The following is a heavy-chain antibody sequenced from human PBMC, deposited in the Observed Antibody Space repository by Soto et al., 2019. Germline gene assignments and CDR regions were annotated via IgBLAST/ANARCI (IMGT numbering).Heavy chain of an antibody. D-gene: IGHD3-10*01. CDR3: ARGVRTGFYGMDV. CDR2: IIPMFGTS. CDR1: GGTFSNYA. V-gene: IGHV1-69*13. J-gene: IGHJ6*02. Sequence: SVKVSCKASGGTFSNYAISWVRQAPGQGLEWVGGIIPMFGTSNYAQNFQGRVSITADESTSTAYMELSSLRSEDTAVYYCARGVRTGFYGMDVWGQGTTVTV.